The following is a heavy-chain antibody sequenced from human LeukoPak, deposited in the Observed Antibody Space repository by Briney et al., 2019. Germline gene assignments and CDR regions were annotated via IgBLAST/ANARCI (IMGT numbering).Heavy chain of an antibody. CDR2: ISGSGDNT. CDR3: ARDQYQLLARTLDY. CDR1: GFTFSSYA. V-gene: IGHV3-23*01. Sequence: GGSLRLSCAASGFTFSSYAMGWVRQAPGKGLEWVSAISGSGDNTYYADSVKGRFTISRDNSKNTLYLQMNSLRAEDTAVYYCARDQYQLLARTLDYWGQGTLVTVSS. J-gene: IGHJ4*02. D-gene: IGHD2-2*01.